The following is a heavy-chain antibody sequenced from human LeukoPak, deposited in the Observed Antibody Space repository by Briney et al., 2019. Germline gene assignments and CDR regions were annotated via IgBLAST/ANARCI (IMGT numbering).Heavy chain of an antibody. Sequence: PGGSLRLSCAASGFTFSSYGMHRVRQAPGKGLEWVAVIWYDGSNKYYADSVKGRFTISRDNSKNTLYLQMNSLRAEDTAVYYCARSPYYYGMDVWGQGTTVTVSS. CDR1: GFTFSSYG. CDR2: IWYDGSNK. CDR3: ARSPYYYGMDV. J-gene: IGHJ6*02. V-gene: IGHV3-33*01.